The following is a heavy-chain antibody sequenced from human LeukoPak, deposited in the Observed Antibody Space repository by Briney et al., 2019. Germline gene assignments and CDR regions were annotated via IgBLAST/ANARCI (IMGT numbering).Heavy chain of an antibody. Sequence: SETLSLTCTVSGGSISGHFWTWVRHPPGEGLGWIGQIHYSGKADYNPSLRSRITISVDTSKCQMSLRVTSVTAADTALYYCARLGVDSDMDVWGQGTTVTVS. D-gene: IGHD3-9*01. CDR2: IHYSGKA. CDR3: ARLGVDSDMDV. J-gene: IGHJ6*02. CDR1: GGSISGHF. V-gene: IGHV4-59*11.